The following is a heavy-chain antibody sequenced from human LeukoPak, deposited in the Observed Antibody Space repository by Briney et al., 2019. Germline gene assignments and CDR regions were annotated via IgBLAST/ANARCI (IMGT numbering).Heavy chain of an antibody. CDR3: ARAHVDTAMGLDY. V-gene: IGHV4-31*03. CDR1: GGSISSGGYH. D-gene: IGHD5-18*01. CDR2: IYYSGST. Sequence: PSETLSLTCTVSGGSISSGGYHWSWIRQHPGKGLEWIGYIYYSGSTYYNPSLKSRVTISVDTSKNQFSLKLSSVTAADTAVYYCARAHVDTAMGLDYWGQGTLVTVSS. J-gene: IGHJ4*02.